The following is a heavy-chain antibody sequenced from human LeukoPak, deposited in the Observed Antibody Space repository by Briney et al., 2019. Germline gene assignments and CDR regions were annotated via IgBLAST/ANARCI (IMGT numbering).Heavy chain of an antibody. CDR2: ISGSGGST. V-gene: IGHV3-23*01. J-gene: IGHJ4*02. CDR1: GFTFSSYA. CDR3: AKVEVSIAASPDS. D-gene: IGHD6-6*01. Sequence: GGSLRLSCAAPGFTFSSYAMSWVRQAPGKGLEWVSAISGSGGSTYHADSVKGRFTISRDNSKYTLYLQMNSLRAEDTAVYYCAKVEVSIAASPDSWGQGTLVTVSS.